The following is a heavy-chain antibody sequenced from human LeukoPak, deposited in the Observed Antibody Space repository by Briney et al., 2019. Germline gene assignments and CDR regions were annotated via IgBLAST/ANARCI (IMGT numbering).Heavy chain of an antibody. CDR2: IYYSGST. J-gene: IGHJ5*02. V-gene: IGHV4-39*01. D-gene: IGHD3-10*01. CDR1: GGSISSSSYY. CDR3: ARRQGGGFTPWQPFDP. Sequence: KPSETLSLTCTVSGGSISSSSYYWGWIRQPPGKGLEWIGSIYYSGSTYYNPSLKSRVTISVDTSKNQFSLKLSSVTAADTAVYYCARRQGGGFTPWQPFDPWGQGTLVTVSS.